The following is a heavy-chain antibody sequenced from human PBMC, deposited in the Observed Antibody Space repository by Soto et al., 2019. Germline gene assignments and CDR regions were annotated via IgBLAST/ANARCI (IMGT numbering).Heavy chain of an antibody. CDR1: GGTFSSYA. CDR3: ARDPYYGGKIYYYYGMDV. V-gene: IGHV1-69*13. J-gene: IGHJ6*02. CDR2: IIPIFGTA. D-gene: IGHD4-17*01. Sequence: SVKVSCKASGGTFSSYAISWVRQAPGQGLEWMGGIIPIFGTANYAQKFQGRVTITADESTSTAYMELSSLRSEDTAVYYCARDPYYGGKIYYYYGMDVWGQGTTVTVSS.